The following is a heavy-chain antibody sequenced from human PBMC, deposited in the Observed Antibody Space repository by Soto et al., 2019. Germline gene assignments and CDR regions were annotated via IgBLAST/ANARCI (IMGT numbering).Heavy chain of an antibody. D-gene: IGHD1-7*01. Sequence: PSDTLSVTCTVSSGSINSFYWAWMRQPAGKGLEWIGRIHSSGTTNYNPSLSSRVTMSVDPSKNQFSLRLTSVTAADTAVYYCARDRIIGTSYSDYWGQGILVTVSS. V-gene: IGHV4-4*07. CDR3: ARDRIIGTSYSDY. CDR1: SGSINSFY. J-gene: IGHJ4*02. CDR2: IHSSGTT.